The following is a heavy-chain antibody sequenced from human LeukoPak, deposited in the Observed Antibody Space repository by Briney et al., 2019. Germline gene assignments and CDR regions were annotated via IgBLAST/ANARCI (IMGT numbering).Heavy chain of an antibody. J-gene: IGHJ4*02. CDR1: GYTFTGYY. V-gene: IGHV1-2*02. CDR3: ARDSITIFGVALYYFDY. D-gene: IGHD3-3*01. CDR2: INPNSGGT. Sequence: ASVKVSCKASGYTFTGYYMHWVRQAPGQGLEWMGWINPNSGGTNYAQKFQGRVTMTRDTSISTAYMELSRLRSDDTAVYCCARDSITIFGVALYYFDYWGQGTLVTVSS.